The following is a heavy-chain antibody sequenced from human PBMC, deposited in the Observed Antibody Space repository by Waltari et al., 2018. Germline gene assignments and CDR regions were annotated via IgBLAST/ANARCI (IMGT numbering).Heavy chain of an antibody. D-gene: IGHD4-17*01. Sequence: QLQLQESGPGLVKPSEPLSLTCSVSGASISSSNYYWGWIRQPPGKGLEWIGSMFNGGRTYYNPSLKSRVTISVDTSKNQFSLRLNSVTAADTAIYYCARHGYSGGWFDPWGQGTLVTVSS. J-gene: IGHJ5*02. V-gene: IGHV4-39*01. CDR1: GASISSSNYY. CDR2: MFNGGRT. CDR3: ARHGYSGGWFDP.